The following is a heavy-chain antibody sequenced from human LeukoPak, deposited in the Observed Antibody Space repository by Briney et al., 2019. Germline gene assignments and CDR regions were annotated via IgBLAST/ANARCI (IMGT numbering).Heavy chain of an antibody. CDR2: INPNSGGT. Sequence: GASVKVSCKASGDTFTGYYMHWVRQAPGQGLEWMGWINPNSGGTNYAQKFQGRATMTRDTSINTAYMELSRLRSDDTAVYYCARIKYYYDSSGYYSYFDYWGQGTLVTVSS. CDR1: GDTFTGYY. J-gene: IGHJ4*02. D-gene: IGHD3-22*01. CDR3: ARIKYYYDSSGYYSYFDY. V-gene: IGHV1-2*02.